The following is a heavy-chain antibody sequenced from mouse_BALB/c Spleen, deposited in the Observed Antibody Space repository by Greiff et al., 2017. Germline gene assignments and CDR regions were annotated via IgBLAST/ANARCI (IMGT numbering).Heavy chain of an antibody. Sequence: EVKLVESGGGLVKPGGSLKLSCAASGFTFSDYYMYWVRQTPEKRLEWVATISDGGSYTYYPDSVKGRFTISRDNAKNNLYLRMSSLKSEDTAMYYCARGYGNFDYWGQGTTLTVSS. CDR1: GFTFSDYY. CDR2: ISDGGSYT. J-gene: IGHJ2*01. D-gene: IGHD2-1*01. CDR3: ARGYGNFDY. V-gene: IGHV5-4*02.